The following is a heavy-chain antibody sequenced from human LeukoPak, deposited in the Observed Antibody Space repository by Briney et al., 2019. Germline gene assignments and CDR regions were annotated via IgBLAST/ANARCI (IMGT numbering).Heavy chain of an antibody. D-gene: IGHD2-2*01. CDR1: GFTFSSYS. V-gene: IGHV3-21*01. Sequence: PGGSLRLSCAASGFTFSSYSMNWVRQAPGKGLEWVSSISSSSSYLYYADSVKGRFTISRDNAKNSLYLQMNSLRAEDTAVYYCARDGGYCSSTSCYYGIDYWGQGTLVTVSS. J-gene: IGHJ4*02. CDR3: ARDGGYCSSTSCYYGIDY. CDR2: ISSSSSYL.